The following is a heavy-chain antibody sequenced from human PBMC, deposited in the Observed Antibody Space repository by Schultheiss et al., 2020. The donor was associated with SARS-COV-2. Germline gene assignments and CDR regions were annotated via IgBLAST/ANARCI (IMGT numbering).Heavy chain of an antibody. D-gene: IGHD3-22*01. CDR3: ARDAKEYDSSGYWGYFDY. Sequence: GESLKISCAASGFTFSSYWMHWVRQAPGKGLEWVAVIWYDGSNKYYADSVKGRFTISRDNSKNTLYLQMNSLRAEDTAVYYCARDAKEYDSSGYWGYFDYWGQGTLVTVSS. V-gene: IGHV3-33*01. J-gene: IGHJ4*02. CDR2: IWYDGSNK. CDR1: GFTFSSYW.